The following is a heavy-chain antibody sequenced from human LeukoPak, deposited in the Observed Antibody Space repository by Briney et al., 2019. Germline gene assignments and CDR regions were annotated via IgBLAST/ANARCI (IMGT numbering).Heavy chain of an antibody. V-gene: IGHV4-59*01. D-gene: IGHD3-22*01. CDR3: ARGLDGDDSSGYYYSPGFAFDI. J-gene: IGHJ3*02. Sequence: SETLSLTCTVSGGSISSYYWSWIRQPPGKGLEWIGYIYYSGSTNYNPSLKSRVTISVDTSKNQFSLKLSSVTAADTAVYYCARGLDGDDSSGYYYSPGFAFDIWGQGTMVTVSS. CDR2: IYYSGST. CDR1: GGSISSYY.